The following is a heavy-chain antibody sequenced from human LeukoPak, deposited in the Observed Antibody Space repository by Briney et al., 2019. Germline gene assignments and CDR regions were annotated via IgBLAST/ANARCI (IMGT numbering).Heavy chain of an antibody. CDR1: GGSISSGGYY. Sequence: PSETLSLTCTVSGGSISSGGYYWSWIRQPPGKGLEWIGEINHSGSTNYNPSLKSRVTISVDTSKNQFSLKLSSVTAADTAVYYCARGLNRGRGAAAGLHFGMDVWGQGTTVTVSS. V-gene: IGHV4-39*07. D-gene: IGHD6-13*01. CDR2: INHSGST. J-gene: IGHJ6*02. CDR3: ARGLNRGRGAAAGLHFGMDV.